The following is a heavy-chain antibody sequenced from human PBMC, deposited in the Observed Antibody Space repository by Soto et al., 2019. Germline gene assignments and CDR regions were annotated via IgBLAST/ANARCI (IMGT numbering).Heavy chain of an antibody. CDR2: IDWDDDK. V-gene: IGHV2-70*01. D-gene: IGHD6-19*01. CDR3: ARIRGSSGWLDY. J-gene: IGHJ4*02. Sequence: SGPTLVNPTQTLTLPCTFSGFSLSTSGMCVSWIRQPPGKALEWLALIDWDDDKYYSTSLKTRLTISKDTSKNQVVLTMTNMDPVDTATYYCARIRGSSGWLDYWGQGTLVTVSS. CDR1: GFSLSTSGMC.